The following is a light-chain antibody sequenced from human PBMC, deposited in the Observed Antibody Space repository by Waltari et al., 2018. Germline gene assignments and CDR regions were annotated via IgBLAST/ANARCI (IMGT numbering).Light chain of an antibody. CDR2: KND. CDR3: ATWDDSLNGRV. Sequence: QSVLTQPPSVSGTPGQRVTISCSGSRFNIGSNSVSWFQQLRGVAPKLLIHKNDSLPSGVPDRFSASKSGTSASLAISGLQSEDEAVYYCATWDDSLNGRVFGGGTQLTV. CDR1: RFNIGSNS. V-gene: IGLV1-44*01. J-gene: IGLJ3*02.